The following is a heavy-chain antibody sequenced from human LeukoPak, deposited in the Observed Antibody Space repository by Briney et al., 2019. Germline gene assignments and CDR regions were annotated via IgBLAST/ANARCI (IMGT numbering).Heavy chain of an antibody. CDR2: ISYDGSNK. J-gene: IGHJ4*02. Sequence: GGSLRLSCAASVFTFSSYSMSWVRQAPGKGLEWVAVISYDGSNKYYADSVKGRFTISRDNSKNTLYLQMNSLRAEDTAVYYCARGTTVIDYWGQGTLVTVSS. V-gene: IGHV3-30*04. CDR1: VFTFSSYS. D-gene: IGHD4-11*01. CDR3: ARGTTVIDY.